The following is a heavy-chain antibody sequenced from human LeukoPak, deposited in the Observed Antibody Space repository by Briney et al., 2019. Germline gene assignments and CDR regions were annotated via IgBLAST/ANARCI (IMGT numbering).Heavy chain of an antibody. J-gene: IGHJ4*02. Sequence: SETLSLTCTVSGGSISSSSYCWGWIRQPPGKGLEWIGSIYYSGSTYYNPSLKSRVTISVDTSKKQFSLKLSSATAADTAVYYCARHDIVYRYFDYWGQGTLVTVSS. CDR2: IYYSGST. V-gene: IGHV4-39*01. CDR1: GGSISSSSYC. CDR3: ARHDIVYRYFDY. D-gene: IGHD2-2*02.